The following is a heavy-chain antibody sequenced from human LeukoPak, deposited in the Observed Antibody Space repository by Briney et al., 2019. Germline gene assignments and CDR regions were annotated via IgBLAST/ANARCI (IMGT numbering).Heavy chain of an antibody. CDR1: GYSISNGYY. V-gene: IGHV4-38-2*02. Sequence: SETLSLTCTVSGYSISNGYYWGWIRQPPGKGLEWIGSIYHSGSTDYNPSLKSRITISVDTSKNQFSLKLSSLTAADTAVYYCARGFFYDSSSGYKDAFDFWGQGTLVTVSS. D-gene: IGHD3-3*01. J-gene: IGHJ3*01. CDR3: ARGFFYDSSSGYKDAFDF. CDR2: IYHSGST.